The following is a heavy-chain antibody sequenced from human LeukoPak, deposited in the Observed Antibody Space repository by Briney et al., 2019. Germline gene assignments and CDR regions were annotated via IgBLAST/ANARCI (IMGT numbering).Heavy chain of an antibody. CDR1: GYTFTSYG. J-gene: IGHJ4*02. Sequence: ASVKVSCKASGYTFTSYGISWVRQAPGQGLEWMGWISAYNGNKNYAQKLQGRVTMTTDTSTSTAYMELRSLRSDDTAVYYCARVPRYCSGGSCYYFDYWGQGTLVTVSS. CDR3: ARVPRYCSGGSCYYFDY. V-gene: IGHV1-18*01. D-gene: IGHD2-15*01. CDR2: ISAYNGNK.